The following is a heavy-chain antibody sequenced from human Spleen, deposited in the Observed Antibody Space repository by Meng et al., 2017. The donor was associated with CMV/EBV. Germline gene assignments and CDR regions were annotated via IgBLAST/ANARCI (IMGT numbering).Heavy chain of an antibody. CDR3: ARGALSLEMATTGNAFDI. CDR2: IKQDGSEK. CDR1: GFTFSSYW. V-gene: IGHV3-7*03. D-gene: IGHD5-24*01. J-gene: IGHJ3*02. Sequence: GGSLRLSCAASGFTFSSYWMSWVRQAPGKGLEWVANIKQDGSEKYYVDSVKGRFTISRDNAENSLSLQMNSLRAEDTAVYYCARGALSLEMATTGNAFDIWGQGTMVTVSS.